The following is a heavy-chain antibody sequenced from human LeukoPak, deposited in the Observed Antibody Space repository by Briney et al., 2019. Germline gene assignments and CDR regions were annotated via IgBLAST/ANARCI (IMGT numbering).Heavy chain of an antibody. CDR3: ATYRHLPY. CDR1: GFTFSNYY. J-gene: IGHJ4*02. Sequence: GGSLRLSCVASGFTFSNYYMHWVRHVPGKGPVWVSRISGDGSSILYADSVKGRFTISRDNAKNSLYLQMTSLRAEDTALYYCATYRHLPYWGQGTLVTVSS. V-gene: IGHV3-74*01. D-gene: IGHD2-2*02. CDR2: ISGDGSSI.